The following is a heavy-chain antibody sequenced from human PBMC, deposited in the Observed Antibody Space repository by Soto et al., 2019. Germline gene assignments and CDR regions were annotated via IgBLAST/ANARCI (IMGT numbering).Heavy chain of an antibody. Sequence: EVQLLESGGGLVQPGGSLRLSCAASEFTFSSYSMIWVRQAPGKGLEWVSGVNGGGDITYNAESVKGRFTISRDNSKNTLYLQMNSLRAEDTAVFYCARGHFGGTMAVWGQGTTVTVSS. V-gene: IGHV3-23*01. CDR3: ARGHFGGTMAV. J-gene: IGHJ6*02. CDR2: VNGGGDIT. D-gene: IGHD3-3*01. CDR1: EFTFSSYS.